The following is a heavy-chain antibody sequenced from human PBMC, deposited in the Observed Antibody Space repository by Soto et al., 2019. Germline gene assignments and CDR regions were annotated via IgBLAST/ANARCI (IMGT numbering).Heavy chain of an antibody. CDR1: GGSFSGYS. CDR3: ARVAKMTYARSILSRRSSNWSDP. CDR2: ISYSGTT. Sequence: SETLSLTCAVYGGSFSGYSWSWIRQPPGKGLECIGEISYSGTTNYNPSLESRVTISVDTSKNQFSLKLSSVTAADTAVYYCARVAKMTYARSILSRRSSNWSDPWGQGPLVTVSS. V-gene: IGHV4-34*01. D-gene: IGHD2-8*01. J-gene: IGHJ5*02.